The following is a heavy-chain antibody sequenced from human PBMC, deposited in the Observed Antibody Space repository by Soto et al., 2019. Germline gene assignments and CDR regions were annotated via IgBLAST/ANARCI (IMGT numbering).Heavy chain of an antibody. D-gene: IGHD2-15*01. CDR3: ASRGTTTYCSGGSCYARGFDY. V-gene: IGHV4-39*01. CDR1: GGSISTSAYY. CDR2: IYYSGTS. J-gene: IGHJ4*02. Sequence: SETLSLTCTVSGGSISTSAYYWGWIRQPPGKGLEWIGTIYYSGTSYHNPSLKSRVTISVDTSKNQFSLTLTSVTAADTAVYYCASRGTTTYCSGGSCYARGFDYWGQGTLVTVSS.